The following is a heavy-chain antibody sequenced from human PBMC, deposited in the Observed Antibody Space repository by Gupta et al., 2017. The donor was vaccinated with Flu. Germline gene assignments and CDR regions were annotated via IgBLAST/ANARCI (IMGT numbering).Heavy chain of an antibody. D-gene: IGHD2-2*01. CDR2: ISWNSGSI. J-gene: IGHJ6*02. CDR3: AKDLYGVPAAIYYYYYGMDV. Sequence: EVQLVESGGGLVQPGRSLRLSCAASGFTFDDYAMHWVRQAPGKGLEWVSGISWNSGSIGYADSVKGRFTISRDNAKNSLYLQMNSLRAEDTALYYCAKDLYGVPAAIYYYYYGMDVWGQGTTVTVSS. CDR1: GFTFDDYA. V-gene: IGHV3-9*01.